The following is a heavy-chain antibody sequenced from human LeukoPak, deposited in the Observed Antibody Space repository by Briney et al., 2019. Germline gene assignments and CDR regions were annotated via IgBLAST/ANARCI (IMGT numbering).Heavy chain of an antibody. CDR2: INTNTGNP. Sequence: GASVKVSCKASGYTFTSYAMNWVRQAPGQGLEWMGWINTNTGNPTYAQGFTGRFVFSLDTSVSTAYLQISSLKAEDTAVYYCARDGYDFWSGYYRPTNWFDPWGQGTLVTVSS. CDR1: GYTFTSYA. J-gene: IGHJ5*02. V-gene: IGHV7-4-1*02. CDR3: ARDGYDFWSGYYRPTNWFDP. D-gene: IGHD3-3*01.